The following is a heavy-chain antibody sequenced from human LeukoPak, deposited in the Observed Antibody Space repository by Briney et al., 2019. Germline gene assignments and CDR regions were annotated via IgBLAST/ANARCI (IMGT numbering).Heavy chain of an antibody. V-gene: IGHV4-30-4*08. D-gene: IGHD3-22*01. Sequence: SQTLSLTCTVSGGSISSGDYYWSWIRQPPGKGLEWIGYIYYSGSTYYNPSLKSRVTISVDTSKNQFSLKLSSVTAADTTVYYCASTPDYYDCSAYTDYWGQGTLVTVSS. CDR3: ASTPDYYDCSAYTDY. CDR2: IYYSGST. J-gene: IGHJ4*02. CDR1: GGSISSGDYY.